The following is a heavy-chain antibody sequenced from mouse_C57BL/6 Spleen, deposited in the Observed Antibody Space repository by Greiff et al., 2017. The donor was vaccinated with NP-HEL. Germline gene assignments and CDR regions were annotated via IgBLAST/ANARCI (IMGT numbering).Heavy chain of an antibody. Sequence: QVQLKESGAELVRPGASVKLSCKASGYTFTDYYINWVKQRPGQGLEWIARIYTGSGNTYYNEKFKGKATLTAEKSSSTAYMQLSSLTSEDSAVYFCARDFYYAMDYWGQGTSVTVSS. V-gene: IGHV1-76*01. J-gene: IGHJ4*01. CDR2: IYTGSGNT. CDR3: ARDFYYAMDY. CDR1: GYTFTDYY.